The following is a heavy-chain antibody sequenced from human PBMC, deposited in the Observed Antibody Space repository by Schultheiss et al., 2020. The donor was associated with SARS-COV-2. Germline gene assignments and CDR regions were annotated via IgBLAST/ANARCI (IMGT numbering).Heavy chain of an antibody. J-gene: IGHJ4*02. CDR2: IYYSGST. D-gene: IGHD6-19*01. CDR3: ATLRSSGSNV. Sequence: SETLSLTCTVSGGSISSSSYYWSWIRQHPGKGLEWIGSIYYSGSTYYNPSLKSRVTISVDTSKNQFSLKLSSVTAADTAVYYCATLRSSGSNVWGQGTLVTVSS. CDR1: GGSISSSSYY. V-gene: IGHV4-39*01.